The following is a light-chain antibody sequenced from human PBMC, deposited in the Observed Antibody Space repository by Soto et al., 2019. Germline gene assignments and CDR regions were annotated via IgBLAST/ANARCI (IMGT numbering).Light chain of an antibody. Sequence: DIQMTQSPSSLSASVGDRVTITCQASQDIGNNLNWYQQRSGKAPKVLIYDASNLKGGVPSRFSGSGSGTDFTFTISTLQPEDIATYYCQQYDDFPYTFGQGTKLEI. CDR1: QDIGNN. CDR3: QQYDDFPYT. J-gene: IGKJ2*01. V-gene: IGKV1-33*01. CDR2: DAS.